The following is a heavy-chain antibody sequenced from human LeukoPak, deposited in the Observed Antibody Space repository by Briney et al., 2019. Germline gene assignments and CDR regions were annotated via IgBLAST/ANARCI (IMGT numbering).Heavy chain of an antibody. Sequence: GGSLRLSCAASGFTFSSYAMHWVRQAPGKGLEWVAVISYDGSSKYYADSVKGRFTISRDNSKNTLYLQMNSLRAEDTAVYYCAREGRREFDYWGQGTLVTVSS. CDR2: ISYDGSSK. D-gene: IGHD1-26*01. J-gene: IGHJ4*02. CDR3: AREGRREFDY. CDR1: GFTFSSYA. V-gene: IGHV3-30-3*01.